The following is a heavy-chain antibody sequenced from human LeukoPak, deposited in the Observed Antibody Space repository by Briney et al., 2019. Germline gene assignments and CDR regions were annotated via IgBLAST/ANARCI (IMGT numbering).Heavy chain of an antibody. D-gene: IGHD3-10*01. CDR3: ARQWGGSGSYLGDAFDI. Sequence: GESLKISCKGSGYSFTSYWIGWVRQMPGKGLEWMGIIYPGDSDTRYSPSFQGQVTISADKSISTAYLQWSSLKASDTAMYYCARQWGGSGSYLGDAFDIWGQGTMVTVSS. CDR1: GYSFTSYW. J-gene: IGHJ3*02. CDR2: IYPGDSDT. V-gene: IGHV5-51*01.